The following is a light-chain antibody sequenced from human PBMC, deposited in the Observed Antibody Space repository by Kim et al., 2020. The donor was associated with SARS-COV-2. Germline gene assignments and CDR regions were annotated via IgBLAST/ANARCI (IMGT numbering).Light chain of an antibody. CDR3: NSRDSSGNHLRV. J-gene: IGLJ3*02. CDR2: GKN. Sequence: LGQTVRITCQGDSLRSYYASWYQQKPGQAPVLVIYGKNNRPSGIPDRFSGSSSGNTASLTITGAQAEDEADYYCNSRDSSGNHLRVFGGGPLLTFL. CDR1: SLRSYY. V-gene: IGLV3-19*01.